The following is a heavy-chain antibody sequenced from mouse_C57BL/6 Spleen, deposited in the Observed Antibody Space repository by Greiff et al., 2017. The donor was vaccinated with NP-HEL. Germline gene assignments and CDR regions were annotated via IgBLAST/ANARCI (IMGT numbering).Heavy chain of an antibody. J-gene: IGHJ2*01. CDR2: IDPSDSYT. CDR1: GYTFTSYW. Sequence: QVQLQQPGAELVMPGASVKLSCKASGYTFTSYWMHWVKQRPGQGLEWIGEIDPSDSYTNYNQKFKGKSTLTVDKSSSTAYMQLSSLTSEDSAVYYCARQPPFDYWGQGTTLTVSS. CDR3: ARQPPFDY. D-gene: IGHD6-1*01. V-gene: IGHV1-69*01.